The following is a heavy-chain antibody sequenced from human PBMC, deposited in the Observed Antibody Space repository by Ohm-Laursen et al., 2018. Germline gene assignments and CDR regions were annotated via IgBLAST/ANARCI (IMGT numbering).Heavy chain of an antibody. D-gene: IGHD1-26*01. J-gene: IGHJ6*02. V-gene: IGHV3-11*01. Sequence: LSLTCPVSGGSISSYYMSWIRQAPGKGLEWVSYISSSGSTIYYADSVKGRFTISRDNAKNSLYLQMNSLRAEDTAVYYCARDVGSNYGMDVWGQGTTVIVSS. CDR1: GGSISSYY. CDR2: ISSSGSTI. CDR3: ARDVGSNYGMDV.